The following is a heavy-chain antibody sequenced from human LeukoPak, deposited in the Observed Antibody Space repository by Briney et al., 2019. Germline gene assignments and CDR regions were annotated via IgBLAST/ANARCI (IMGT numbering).Heavy chain of an antibody. Sequence: GGSLRLSCAASGFTFNTYWMHWVRQAPGKGLVWVSHINSDGSSTSYAGSVKGRFTISRDNAKNTLYLQMNSLRAEDTAVYYCARVGGQLWFADGFDIWGQGTMATVSS. CDR2: INSDGSST. J-gene: IGHJ3*02. CDR1: GFTFNTYW. CDR3: ARVGGQLWFADGFDI. D-gene: IGHD3-10*01. V-gene: IGHV3-74*01.